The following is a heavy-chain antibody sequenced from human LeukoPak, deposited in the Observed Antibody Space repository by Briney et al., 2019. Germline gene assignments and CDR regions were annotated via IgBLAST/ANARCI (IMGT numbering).Heavy chain of an antibody. Sequence: ASVKVSCKASGYTFTNYGIYWVRQAPGQGLEWMVWISAYNGNTNYAQKLQGRVTVTTDTSTSTAYMELRSLRSDDTAIYDCARAEGVVVAAHIDVWGKGTTVTVSS. CDR2: ISAYNGNT. V-gene: IGHV1-18*01. D-gene: IGHD2-15*01. J-gene: IGHJ6*03. CDR3: ARAEGVVVAAHIDV. CDR1: GYTFTNYG.